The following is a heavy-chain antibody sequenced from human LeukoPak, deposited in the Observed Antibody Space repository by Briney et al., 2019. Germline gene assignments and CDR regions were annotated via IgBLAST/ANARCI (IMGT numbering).Heavy chain of an antibody. V-gene: IGHV4-39*01. CDR1: GGSISSSSYY. CDR2: IDYSGST. D-gene: IGHD2-2*02. Sequence: PSETLSLTCTVSGGSISSSSYYWGWIRQPPGKGLEWIGRIDYSGSTHYNPSLKRRVTISVDTSKNQFSLKLSSVTATDTAVFYCARQYTGIDYWGQGTLVTVSS. CDR3: ARQYTGIDY. J-gene: IGHJ4*02.